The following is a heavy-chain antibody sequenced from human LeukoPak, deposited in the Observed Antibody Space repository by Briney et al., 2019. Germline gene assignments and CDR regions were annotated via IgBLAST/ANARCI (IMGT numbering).Heavy chain of an antibody. Sequence: ASVKVSCKASGYTFIGYYMHWVQQAPGQGLEWMGWINPNSGGTNYAQKFQGRVTMTRDTSISTAYMELSSLRSDDTAVYYCARSYSGHDFMIWGQGTLVTVSS. D-gene: IGHD5-12*01. CDR2: INPNSGGT. CDR3: ARSYSGHDFMI. J-gene: IGHJ4*02. CDR1: GYTFIGYY. V-gene: IGHV1-2*02.